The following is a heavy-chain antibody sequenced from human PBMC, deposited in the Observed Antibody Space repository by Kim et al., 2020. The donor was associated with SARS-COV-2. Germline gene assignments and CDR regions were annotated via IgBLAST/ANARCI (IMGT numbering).Heavy chain of an antibody. CDR1: GFTFSNAW. CDR3: VLAAIRRYYFDY. V-gene: IGHV3-15*01. D-gene: IGHD2-2*01. J-gene: IGHJ4*02. CDR2: ITTKTDSATT. Sequence: GGSLRLSCAASGFTFSNAWMSWVRQAPGKGLEWVGRITTKTDSATTDYAAPVQARFTISRDDSTNTLYVQMNRLKTEDTAVYYCVLAAIRRYYFDYWGQGTLVTVS.